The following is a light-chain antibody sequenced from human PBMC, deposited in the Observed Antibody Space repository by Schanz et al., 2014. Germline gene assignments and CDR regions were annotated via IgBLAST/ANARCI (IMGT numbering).Light chain of an antibody. CDR1: GSNIGTNP. CDR2: SNN. CDR3: KVWDESLSAWL. J-gene: IGLJ3*02. Sequence: QSVLTQPPSASGTPGQRVTISCSGSGSNIGTNPVNWYQLLPGTAPNLLIYSNNQRPSGVPDRFSGSKSGTSASLAISGLQSEDEADYYCKVWDESLSAWLFGGGTKLTVL. V-gene: IGLV1-44*01.